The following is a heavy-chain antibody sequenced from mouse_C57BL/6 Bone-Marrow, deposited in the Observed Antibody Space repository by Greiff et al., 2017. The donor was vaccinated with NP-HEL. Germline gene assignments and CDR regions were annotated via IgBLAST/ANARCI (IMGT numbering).Heavy chain of an antibody. CDR2: IYPGDGDT. D-gene: IGHD2-5*01. J-gene: IGHJ2*01. CDR3: ARGSNSSFDY. Sequence: VQLQQSGPELVKPGASVKISCKASGYAFSSSWMNWVKQRPGKGLEWIGRIYPGDGDTNYNGKFKGKATLTADKSSSTAYMQLSSLTSEDSAVYFCARGSNSSFDYWGQGTTLTVSS. CDR1: GYAFSSSW. V-gene: IGHV1-82*01.